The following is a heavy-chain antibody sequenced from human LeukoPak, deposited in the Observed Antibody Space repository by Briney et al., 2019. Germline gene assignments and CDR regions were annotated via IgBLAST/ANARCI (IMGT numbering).Heavy chain of an antibody. V-gene: IGHV3-49*03. Sequence: GGSLRLSCTASGFTFGDYAMSWFRQAPGKGLEWVGFIRSKAYGGTTEYAASVKGRFTISRDDSKSIAYLQMNSLKTEDTAVYYCTREQGSGDRYYYYGMDVWGQGTTVTVSS. CDR3: TREQGSGDRYYYYGMDV. CDR2: IRSKAYGGTT. D-gene: IGHD6-19*01. CDR1: GFTFGDYA. J-gene: IGHJ6*02.